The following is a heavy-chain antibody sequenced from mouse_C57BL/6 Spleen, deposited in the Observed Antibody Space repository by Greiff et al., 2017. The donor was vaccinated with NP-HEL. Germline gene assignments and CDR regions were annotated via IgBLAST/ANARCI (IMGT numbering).Heavy chain of an antibody. V-gene: IGHV1-52*01. D-gene: IGHD2-1*01. CDR1: GYTFTSYW. CDR3: ARLLSGY. J-gene: IGHJ2*01. Sequence: VQVVESGAELVRPGSSVKLSCKASGYTFTSYWMHWVKQRPIQGLEWIGNIDPSDSETHYNQKFKDKATLTVDKSSSTAYMQLSSLTSEDSAVYYCARLLSGYWGQGTTLTVSS. CDR2: IDPSDSET.